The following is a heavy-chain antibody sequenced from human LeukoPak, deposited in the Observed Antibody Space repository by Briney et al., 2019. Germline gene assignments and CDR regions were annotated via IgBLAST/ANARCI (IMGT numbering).Heavy chain of an antibody. CDR1: GFTFTNSW. CDR3: ARDTDGSLDY. CDR2: IKQDGSTK. D-gene: IGHD1-26*01. Sequence: GGSLRLSCAASGFTFTNSWMAWVRQAPGKGMEWVANIKQDGSTKHYMDSLKGRFTISRDNPKNSLYLQMNSLRADDTAIYYCARDTDGSLDYWGQGILVTVAS. J-gene: IGHJ4*02. V-gene: IGHV3-7*01.